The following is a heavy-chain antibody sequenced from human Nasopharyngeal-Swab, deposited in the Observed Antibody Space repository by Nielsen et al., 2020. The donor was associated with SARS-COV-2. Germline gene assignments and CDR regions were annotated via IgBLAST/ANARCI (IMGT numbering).Heavy chain of an antibody. D-gene: IGHD5/OR15-5a*01. CDR2: ISYDGSNK. CDR3: ARDGPSTYYYYGMDV. V-gene: IGHV3-30*04. J-gene: IGHJ6*02. Sequence: GESLKISCAASGFTFSRYAMHWVRKAPGKGLEWVAVISYDGSNKYYADSVKGRFTISRDNSKNTLYLQMNSLRAEDTAVYYCARDGPSTYYYYGMDVWGQGTTVTVSS. CDR1: GFTFSRYA.